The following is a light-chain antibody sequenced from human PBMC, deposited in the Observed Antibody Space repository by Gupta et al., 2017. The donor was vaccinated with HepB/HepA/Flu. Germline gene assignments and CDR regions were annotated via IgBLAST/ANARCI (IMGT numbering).Light chain of an antibody. J-gene: IGLJ2*01. CDR3: QVWDGNTDHVI. Sequence: SYVVTPPPSVSVAPGRTATLTCEGQDTASKVVDWYRQSASQGPVMVVADGGGRPSVIPERFSGFNSGSSATLTINRVVAGDEEEYYCQVWDGNTDHVIFGGGTKLTVL. CDR1: DTASKV. CDR2: DGG. V-gene: IGLV3-21*03.